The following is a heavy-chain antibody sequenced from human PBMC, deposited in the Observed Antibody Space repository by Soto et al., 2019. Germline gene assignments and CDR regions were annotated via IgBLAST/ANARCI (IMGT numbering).Heavy chain of an antibody. J-gene: IGHJ6*02. CDR3: ARDQSPSSGWPGMDV. D-gene: IGHD6-19*01. V-gene: IGHV1-2*02. CDR1: GYTFTDYY. Sequence: QVQLVQSGAEVKKPGASVKVSCKASGYTFTDYYMHWVRQAPGQGLEWMGCINPNSGGTNYAQKFQGSVTMTRDTSISTAYMELNRLRSDDTAVYYCARDQSPSSGWPGMDVWGQGTTVTVSS. CDR2: INPNSGGT.